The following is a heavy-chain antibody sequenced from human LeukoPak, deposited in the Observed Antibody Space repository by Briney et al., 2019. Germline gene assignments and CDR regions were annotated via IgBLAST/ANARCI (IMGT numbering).Heavy chain of an antibody. V-gene: IGHV1-18*01. J-gene: IGHJ6*03. Sequence: ASVKVSCKASGYTFSSYGISWVRQAPGQGLEWMGWISAYNGNTNYAQKLQGRVTMTTDTSTSTAYMKLRSLRSDDTAVYYCARGPYYYYYMDVWGKGTTITVSS. CDR1: GYTFSSYG. CDR2: ISAYNGNT. CDR3: ARGPYYYYYMDV.